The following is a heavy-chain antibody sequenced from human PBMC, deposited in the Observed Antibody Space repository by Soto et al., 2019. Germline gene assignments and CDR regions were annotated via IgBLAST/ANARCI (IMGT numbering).Heavy chain of an antibody. D-gene: IGHD3-10*02. V-gene: IGHV4-4*02. CDR2: ISLSGSA. J-gene: IGHJ4*02. Sequence: QVQLQESGPGLVKPSGTLSLTCTVSGGSISSFNWWSWVRQPPGKGLEWIGEISLSGSASYNPSLKSRVTLSVDKSKNEFSLRLTSVSAADTAVYYCARRLFVRGTLGYYDYWGQGTLVTVSS. CDR1: GGSISSFNW. CDR3: ARRLFVRGTLGYYDY.